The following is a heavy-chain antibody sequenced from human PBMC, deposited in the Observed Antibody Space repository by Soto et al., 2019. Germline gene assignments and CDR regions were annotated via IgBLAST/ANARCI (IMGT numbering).Heavy chain of an antibody. V-gene: IGHV1-3*01. J-gene: IGHJ4*02. CDR1: GYTFTSYA. D-gene: IGHD2-21*01. CDR2: INAGNGNT. Sequence: QVQLVQSGAEVKKPGASVKVSCKASGYTFTSYAMHWVRQAPGQRLEWMGWINAGNGNTKYSQKFQGRVTITRDTSASTGYMELSSLRSEDTAVYYCARAPCIARSPDYWGQGTLVTVSS. CDR3: ARAPCIARSPDY.